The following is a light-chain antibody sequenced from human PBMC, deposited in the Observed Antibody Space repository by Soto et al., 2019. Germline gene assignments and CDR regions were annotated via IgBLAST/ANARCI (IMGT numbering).Light chain of an antibody. V-gene: IGKV3-20*01. Sequence: EIVLTQSPGTLSLSPGERATLSCRASQSVSSSYLAWYQQKPGQAPRLLIYGASSRATGIPDRFSGSGSGTYFTLTISRLEPEDFAVYYCQQYGSSPPWTFGQGTTVEIK. CDR1: QSVSSSY. CDR2: GAS. J-gene: IGKJ1*01. CDR3: QQYGSSPPWT.